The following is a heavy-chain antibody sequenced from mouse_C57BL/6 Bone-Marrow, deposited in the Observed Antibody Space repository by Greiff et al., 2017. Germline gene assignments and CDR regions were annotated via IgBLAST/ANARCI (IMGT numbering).Heavy chain of an antibody. CDR3: ADYYGSSYVFAY. V-gene: IGHV1-81*01. CDR2: IYPRSGNT. CDR1: GYTFTSYG. D-gene: IGHD1-1*01. Sequence: QVQLQQSGAELARPGASVKLSCKASGYTFTSYGISWVKQRPGQGLEWIGEIYPRSGNTYYNEKFKGKATLTAEKSSSTAYMELRSLTSEDSAVYFCADYYGSSYVFAYCDRGTLITVSA. J-gene: IGHJ3*01.